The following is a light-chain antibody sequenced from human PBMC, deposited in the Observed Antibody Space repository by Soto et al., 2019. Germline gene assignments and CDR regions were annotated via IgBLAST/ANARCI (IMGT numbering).Light chain of an antibody. CDR2: GAS. J-gene: IGKJ1*01. CDR3: QQYGSSWT. Sequence: EIVLTQSPGTLSLSPGDRATLSCRASQSVSSSYLVWYQQKPGQAPRLLIYGASNRATGIPDRFSGSGSGTDFTLTISRLEPEDFAVYYCQQYGSSWTFGQGTKVEIK. CDR1: QSVSSSY. V-gene: IGKV3-20*01.